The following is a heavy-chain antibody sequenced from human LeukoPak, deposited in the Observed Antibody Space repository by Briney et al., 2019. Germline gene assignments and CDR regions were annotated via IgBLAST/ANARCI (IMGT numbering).Heavy chain of an antibody. V-gene: IGHV1-18*01. J-gene: IGHJ4*02. D-gene: IGHD3-22*01. CDR1: GYTFTSYG. CDR3: ARDSKNYYDSSGYYYGYYFDY. CDR2: ISAYNGNT. Sequence: ASVKVSCKASGYTFTSYGISWVRQAPGQGLEWMGWISAYNGNTNYAQKLQGRVTMTTDTSTSTAYMELRSLRSDDTAVYYCARDSKNYYDSSGYYYGYYFDYWGQGTLVTVSS.